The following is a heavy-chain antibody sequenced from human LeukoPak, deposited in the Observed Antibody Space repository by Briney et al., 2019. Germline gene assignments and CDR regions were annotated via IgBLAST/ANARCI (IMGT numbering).Heavy chain of an antibody. Sequence: SETLSLTCTVSGGSISSYYWNWIRQPPGKGLEWIGYIYYKRSTNYHPSLKCRLTISVDTSKNQFSLQLTSVTAADTAVEYWASQAGLYYGGIDVGGQGTTVTVSS. V-gene: IGHV4-59*01. CDR1: GGSISSYY. J-gene: IGHJ6*02. CDR3: ASQAGLYYGGIDV. CDR2: IYYKRST.